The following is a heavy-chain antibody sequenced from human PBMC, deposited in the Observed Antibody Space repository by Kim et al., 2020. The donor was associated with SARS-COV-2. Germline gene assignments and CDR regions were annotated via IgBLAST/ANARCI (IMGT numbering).Heavy chain of an antibody. Sequence: GGSLRLSCTASGFTFSTYAMTWVRQAPGKGLEWVAEITRSGHETYYADSVKGRFTISRDNSKNTLYLQMNSLRAEDTAIYYCAREQWCVSSTNWGDYWG. CDR3: AREQWCVSSTNWGDY. D-gene: IGHD7-27*01. V-gene: IGHV3-23*01. CDR2: ITRSGHET. CDR1: GFTFSTYA. J-gene: IGHJ4*01.